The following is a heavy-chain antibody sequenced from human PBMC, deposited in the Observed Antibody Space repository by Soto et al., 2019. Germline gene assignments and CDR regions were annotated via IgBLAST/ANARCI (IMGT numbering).Heavy chain of an antibody. CDR3: ARAGEYGGWYMDV. CDR2: IGTAGDT. CDR1: GFTFSSYD. V-gene: IGHV3-13*01. J-gene: IGHJ6*03. Sequence: EVQLVESGGGLVQPGGSLRLSCAASGFTFSSYDMHWVRQATGKGLEWVSAIGTAGDTYYPGSVKGRFTISRENAKNYLYLQMNSLRAGDTAVYYCARAGEYGGWYMDVWGKGTTVTVSS. D-gene: IGHD4-17*01.